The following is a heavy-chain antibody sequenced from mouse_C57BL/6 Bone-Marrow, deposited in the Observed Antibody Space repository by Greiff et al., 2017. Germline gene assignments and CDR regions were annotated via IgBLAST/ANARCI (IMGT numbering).Heavy chain of an antibody. J-gene: IGHJ3*01. CDR3: ARRDIDYYGSSYDPFAY. CDR2: INPNNGGT. D-gene: IGHD1-1*01. Sequence: VQLQQSGPELVKPGASVKMSCKASGYTFTDYNMHWVKQSHGKSLEWIGYINPNNGGTSYNQKFKGKATLTVNKSSSTAYMELRSLTSEDSAVYYCARRDIDYYGSSYDPFAYWGQGTLVTVSA. V-gene: IGHV1-22*01. CDR1: GYTFTDYN.